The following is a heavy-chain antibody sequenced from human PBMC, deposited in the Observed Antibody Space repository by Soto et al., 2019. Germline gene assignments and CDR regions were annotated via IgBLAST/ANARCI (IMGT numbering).Heavy chain of an antibody. CDR1: GFTFSSYA. J-gene: IGHJ6*02. V-gene: IGHV3-23*01. CDR3: AKGLIAAPTMAPPGDYHYGMDV. D-gene: IGHD3-10*01. Sequence: GGSLRLSCAASGFTFSSYAMSWVRQAPGKGLEWVSAISGSGGSTYYADSVKGRFTISRDNSKNTLYLQMNSLRAEDTAVYYCAKGLIAAPTMAPPGDYHYGMDVWGQGTTVTVSS. CDR2: ISGSGGST.